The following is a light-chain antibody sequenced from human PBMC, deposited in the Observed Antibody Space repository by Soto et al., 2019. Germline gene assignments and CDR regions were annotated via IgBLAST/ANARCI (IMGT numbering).Light chain of an antibody. CDR3: GPWDSSPRAVV. CDR1: SSNIGNNY. V-gene: IGLV1-51*01. Sequence: QSVLPQPPSVSAAPGQKVTISCSGSSSNIGNNYVSWYQQLPGTAPKLLIYDNNKRPSGIPDRVSGSKSGKSATLGITGLQTGDESDYYCGPWDSSPRAVVFGGGTQLTV. CDR2: DNN. J-gene: IGLJ2*01.